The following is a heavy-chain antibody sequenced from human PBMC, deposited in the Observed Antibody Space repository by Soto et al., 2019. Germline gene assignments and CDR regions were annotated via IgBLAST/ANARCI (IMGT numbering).Heavy chain of an antibody. V-gene: IGHV4-59*01. CDR2: IYYSGST. D-gene: IGHD3-10*01. Sequence: SETLSLTCTVSGGSISSYYWSWIRQPPGKGLEWIGYIYYSGSTNYNPSLKSRVTISVDTSKNQFSLKLSSVTAADTAVYYCARDMVRGVIINWGQGTLVIVSS. CDR1: GGSISSYY. CDR3: ARDMVRGVIIN. J-gene: IGHJ4*02.